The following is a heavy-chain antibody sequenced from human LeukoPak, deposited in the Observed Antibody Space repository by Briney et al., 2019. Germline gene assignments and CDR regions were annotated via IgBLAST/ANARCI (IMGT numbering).Heavy chain of an antibody. CDR3: ARHAVRYMDV. CDR1: GGSISSSSYY. J-gene: IGHJ6*03. Sequence: SETLSFTCTVSGGSISSSSYYWGWIRQPPGKGLEWIGSIYYSGSTYYNPSLKSRVTISVDTSKNQFSLKLSSVTAADTAVYYCARHAVRYMDVWGKGTTVTVSS. D-gene: IGHD3-10*01. V-gene: IGHV4-39*01. CDR2: IYYSGST.